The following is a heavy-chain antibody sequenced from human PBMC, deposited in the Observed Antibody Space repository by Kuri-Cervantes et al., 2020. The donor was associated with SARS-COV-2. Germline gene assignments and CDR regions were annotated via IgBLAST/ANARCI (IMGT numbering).Heavy chain of an antibody. CDR1: GFTFSDYY. J-gene: IGHJ6*02. CDR2: ISQSSRFT. D-gene: IGHD2-8*02. V-gene: IGHV3-11*05. Sequence: GESLKISCAASGFTFSDYYMSWVRQAPGKGLEWIAYISQSSRFTDYADSVKGRFIISRDDAKKSLFLQMTSLSGDDTAMYYCARDTGGTMIYYYYYYGMDVWGQGTTVTVSS. CDR3: ARDTGGTMIYYYYYYGMDV.